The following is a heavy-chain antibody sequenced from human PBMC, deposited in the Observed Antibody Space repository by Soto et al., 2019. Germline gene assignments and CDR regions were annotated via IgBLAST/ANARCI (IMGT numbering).Heavy chain of an antibody. V-gene: IGHV4-4*07. D-gene: IGHD4-17*01. CDR2: LSTSGST. Sequence: QVQLQESGPGLVKASETLSLTCTVSGGSVSSYYWSWIRQPAGKGLEWIGRLSTSGSTNYNPSLKSRVTRSVNTSKNQFSLSLNSVTAADTAVYYCARFSGSTVSTVFWGQGILVTVSS. CDR3: ARFSGSTVSTVF. CDR1: GGSVSSYY. J-gene: IGHJ4*02.